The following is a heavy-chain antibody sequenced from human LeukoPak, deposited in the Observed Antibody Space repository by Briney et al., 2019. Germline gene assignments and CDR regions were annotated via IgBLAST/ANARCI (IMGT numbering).Heavy chain of an antibody. CDR1: GYTFTGYY. Sequence: ASVKVSCKASGYTFTGYYMHWVRQAPGQGLEWMGRINPNSGGTNYAQKFQGRVTMTRDTSISTAYMELSRLRSDDTAVYYCARDRDSSSGWYVWFDPWGQGTLVTVSS. V-gene: IGHV1-2*06. J-gene: IGHJ5*02. CDR3: ARDRDSSSGWYVWFDP. CDR2: INPNSGGT. D-gene: IGHD6-19*01.